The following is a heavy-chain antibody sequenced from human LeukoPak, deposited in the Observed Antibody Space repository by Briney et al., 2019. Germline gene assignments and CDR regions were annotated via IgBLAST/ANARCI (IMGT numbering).Heavy chain of an antibody. CDR2: ISAYNGNT. V-gene: IGHV1-18*01. CDR1: GYTFTSHG. CDR3: ARVRYCGSYYVPNPFDY. Sequence: ASVKVSCKASGYTFTSHGISWVRQAPGQGLEWMGWISAYNGNTNYAQNLQGRVTMTTDTSTSTVYMELRSLRSDDTAVYYCARVRYCGSYYVPNPFDYWGQGTPVIVSS. J-gene: IGHJ4*02. D-gene: IGHD1-26*01.